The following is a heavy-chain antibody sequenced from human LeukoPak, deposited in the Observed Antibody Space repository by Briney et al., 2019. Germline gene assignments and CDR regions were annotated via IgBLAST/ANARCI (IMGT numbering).Heavy chain of an antibody. CDR2: ISSSSSYI. CDR3: ARVGIPYYDSSGSLS. J-gene: IGHJ5*02. D-gene: IGHD3-22*01. Sequence: GESLKISCAASGFTFSSYSMNWVRQAPGKGLEWVSSISSSSSYIYYADSVKGRFTISRDNAKNSLYLQMNSLRAEDTAVYYCARVGIPYYDSSGSLSWGQGTLVTVSS. V-gene: IGHV3-21*01. CDR1: GFTFSSYS.